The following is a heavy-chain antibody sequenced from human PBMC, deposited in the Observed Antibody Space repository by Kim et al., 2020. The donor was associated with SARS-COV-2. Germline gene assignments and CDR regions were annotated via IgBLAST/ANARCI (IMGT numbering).Heavy chain of an antibody. CDR1: GGSFSGYY. CDR2: INHSGST. Sequence: SETLSLTCAVYGGSFSGYYWSWIRQPPGKGLEWMGEINHSGSTNYNPSLKSRVTISVDTSKNQFTLKLSSVTAADTAVYYCARRITMVRGVIIYNWFDPWGEGTLGTVSS. J-gene: IGHJ5*02. D-gene: IGHD3-10*01. CDR3: ARRITMVRGVIIYNWFDP. V-gene: IGHV4-34*01.